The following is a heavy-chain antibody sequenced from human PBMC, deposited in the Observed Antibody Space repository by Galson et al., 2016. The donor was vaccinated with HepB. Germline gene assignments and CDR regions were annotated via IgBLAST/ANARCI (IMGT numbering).Heavy chain of an antibody. CDR3: AKDIVVRAMVALHGMDV. J-gene: IGHJ6*02. D-gene: IGHD5-18*01. CDR2: ISWNTGNT. CDR1: AFTFDDYA. Sequence: SLRLSCAASAFTFDDYAMHWVRQGPRKGLEWVASISWNTGNTAYADSVKGRFTISRDNAENSLYLQMNSLRTDDTAVYYCAKDIVVRAMVALHGMDVWGQGSTVTVAS. V-gene: IGHV3-9*01.